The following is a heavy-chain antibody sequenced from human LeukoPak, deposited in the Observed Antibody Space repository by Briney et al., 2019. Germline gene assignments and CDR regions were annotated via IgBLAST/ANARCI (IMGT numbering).Heavy chain of an antibody. V-gene: IGHV3-74*01. Sequence: PGGSLRLSCGASGFTFTTHWIHWVRQAPGKGLVWVSRIKPDGSDTNYADSVKGRFTISRDNSKNTLYLQMNSLRAEDTAVYYCAKEERYSSSWYYFDYWGQGTLVTVSS. CDR2: IKPDGSDT. J-gene: IGHJ4*02. CDR3: AKEERYSSSWYYFDY. CDR1: GFTFTTHW. D-gene: IGHD6-13*01.